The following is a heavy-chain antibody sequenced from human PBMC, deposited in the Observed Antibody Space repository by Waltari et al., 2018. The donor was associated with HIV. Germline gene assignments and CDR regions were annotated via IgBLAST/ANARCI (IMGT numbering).Heavy chain of an antibody. CDR3: VREGPDIDPDYDAFDI. J-gene: IGHJ3*02. Sequence: EVQLVESGGGLVQPGGSLRLSCAASGFPFSNYWMPWGRQAPGKGLVWVSRVNSDGNSINYADSVKGRFNISRDNAKNTLYLQMNSLRAEDTAVYYCVREGPDIDPDYDAFDIWGQGTMVTVSS. CDR1: GFPFSNYW. CDR2: VNSDGNSI. V-gene: IGHV3-74*01. D-gene: IGHD4-17*01.